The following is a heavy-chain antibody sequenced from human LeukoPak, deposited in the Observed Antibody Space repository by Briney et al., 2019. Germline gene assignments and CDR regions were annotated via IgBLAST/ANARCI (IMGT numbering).Heavy chain of an antibody. J-gene: IGHJ4*02. V-gene: IGHV3-15*01. CDR2: IKSKTDGGTT. Sequence: GGSLRLSCAASGFTFSNAWMSWVRQAPGKGLKWVGRIKSKTDGGTTDYAAPVKGRFTISRDDSKNTLYLQMNSLKTEDTAVYYCTTDGSPYCGGDCYYDYWGQGTLVTVSS. CDR1: GFTFSNAW. D-gene: IGHD2-21*02. CDR3: TTDGSPYCGGDCYYDY.